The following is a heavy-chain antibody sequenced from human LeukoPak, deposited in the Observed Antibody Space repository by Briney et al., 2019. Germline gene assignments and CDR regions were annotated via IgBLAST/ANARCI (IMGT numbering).Heavy chain of an antibody. D-gene: IGHD3-3*01. J-gene: IGHJ4*02. CDR1: GGSITSDY. V-gene: IGHV4-59*08. CDR2: FSYSGST. Sequence: SETLSLTCTLSGGSITSDYWSWIRQSPGKGLEWIGYFSYSGSTHYSPSLTSRVAISVDTSRNQLSLKLRSVTAADTAVYYCARHPSFPRITIFGGWGQGTLVTVSS. CDR3: ARHPSFPRITIFGG.